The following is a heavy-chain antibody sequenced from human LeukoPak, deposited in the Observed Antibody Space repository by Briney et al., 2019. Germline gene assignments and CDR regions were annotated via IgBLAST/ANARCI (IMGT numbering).Heavy chain of an antibody. CDR1: GFTFSSYA. CDR3: AKDGVPATAPSDY. Sequence: GGSLRLSCAASGFTFSSYAMGWVRQAPGKGLEWVSAISGSGGSTYYADSVKGRFTISRDNSKNTLYLQMNSLRAEDTAVYYCAKDGVPATAPSDYWGQGTLVTVSS. D-gene: IGHD2-2*01. CDR2: ISGSGGST. V-gene: IGHV3-23*01. J-gene: IGHJ4*02.